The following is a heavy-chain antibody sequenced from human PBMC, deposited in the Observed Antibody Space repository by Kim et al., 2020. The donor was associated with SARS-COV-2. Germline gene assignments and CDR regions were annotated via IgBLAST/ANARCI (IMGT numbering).Heavy chain of an antibody. D-gene: IGHD6-19*01. CDR2: IYHSGST. CDR1: GGSISSSNW. Sequence: SETPSLTCAVSGGSISSSNWWNWVRQPPGKGLEWIGEIYHSGSTKYNPSLKSRVTISIDKSKNQFSLKLSSVTAADTAVYYCARVYLAYSSGYYYADYWGQGTLVTVSS. J-gene: IGHJ4*02. CDR3: ARVYLAYSSGYYYADY. V-gene: IGHV4-4*02.